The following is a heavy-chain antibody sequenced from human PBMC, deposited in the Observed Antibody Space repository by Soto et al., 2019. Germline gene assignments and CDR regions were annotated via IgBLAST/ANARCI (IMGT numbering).Heavy chain of an antibody. Sequence: SETLSLTCTVSGGSISSSSYYWGWIRQPPGKGLEWIGSIYYSGSTYYNPSLKSRVTISVDTSKNQFSLKLSSVTAADTAVYYCARTYHYYYMDVWGKGTTVTVSS. CDR3: ARTYHYYYMDV. J-gene: IGHJ6*03. CDR2: IYYSGST. V-gene: IGHV4-39*01. CDR1: GGSISSSSYY.